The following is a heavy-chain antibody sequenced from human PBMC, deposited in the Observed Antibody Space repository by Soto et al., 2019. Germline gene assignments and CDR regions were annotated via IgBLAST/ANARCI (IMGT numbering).Heavy chain of an antibody. J-gene: IGHJ4*02. CDR2: IYYSGST. CDR3: ALGRGSGSYHLPFDY. Sequence: PSETLSLTCTVSCGSISSGDYYWSWIRQPPGKGLEWIGYIYYSGSTYYNPSLKSRVTISVDTSKNQFSLKLSSVTAADTAVYYCALGRGSGSYHLPFDYWGQGTLVTVSS. D-gene: IGHD3-10*01. V-gene: IGHV4-30-4*01. CDR1: CGSISSGDYY.